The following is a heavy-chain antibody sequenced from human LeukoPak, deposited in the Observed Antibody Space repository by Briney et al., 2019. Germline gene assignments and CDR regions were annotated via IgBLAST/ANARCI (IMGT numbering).Heavy chain of an antibody. V-gene: IGHV1-69*13. J-gene: IGHJ6*02. Sequence: GASVKVSCKASGGTFSSYAISWVRQAPGQGLEWMGGIIPIFGTANYAQKFQGRVTITADESTSTAYMELSSLRSEDTAVYYCARVMVRGVQSHGDYYYYYGMDVWGQGTTVTVSS. CDR1: GGTFSSYA. CDR2: IIPIFGTA. D-gene: IGHD3-10*01. CDR3: ARVMVRGVQSHGDYYYYYGMDV.